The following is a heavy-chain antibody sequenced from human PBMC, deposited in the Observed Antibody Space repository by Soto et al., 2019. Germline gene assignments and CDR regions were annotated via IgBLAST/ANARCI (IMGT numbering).Heavy chain of an antibody. J-gene: IGHJ4*02. Sequence: GGSLRVSCGASGFTFSNNAMSWVRQAPGKGLELVSIVTNTGGDKLYADSVKGRFIISRDNSKNTLYLQMNSLRAEDTAIYYCARASGESFPGSRVFVSWGQGSRVTVSS. V-gene: IGHV3-23*01. D-gene: IGHD3-10*01. CDR3: ARASGESFPGSRVFVS. CDR2: VTNTGGDK. CDR1: GFTFSNNA.